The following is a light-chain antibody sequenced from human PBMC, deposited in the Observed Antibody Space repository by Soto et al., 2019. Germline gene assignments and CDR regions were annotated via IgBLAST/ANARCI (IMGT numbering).Light chain of an antibody. CDR3: QQFQSSPVT. CDR2: TAS. V-gene: IGKV1-16*01. CDR1: KGISNS. J-gene: IGKJ4*01. Sequence: DIQMTQSPSSLSASVGDRVTITGRASKGISNSLAWYQQKPGKAPKSLIYTASNLESGVPSRFSGSGSGTAFTLPISSLQPEDFAPYYCQQFQSSPVTLGGATNVEV.